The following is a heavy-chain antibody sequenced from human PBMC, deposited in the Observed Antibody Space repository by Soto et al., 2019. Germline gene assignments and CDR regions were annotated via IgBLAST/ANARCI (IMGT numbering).Heavy chain of an antibody. V-gene: IGHV4-31*03. J-gene: IGHJ4*02. D-gene: IGHD6-19*01. CDR2: IYYSGST. Sequence: LSLTCTVSGGSISSGGYYWSWIRQHPGKGLEWIGYIYYSGSTYYNPSLKSRVTISVDTSKNQFSLKLSSVTAADTAVYYGARGRGIAVAGLKDYWGQGTLVTVSS. CDR3: ARGRGIAVAGLKDY. CDR1: GGSISSGGYY.